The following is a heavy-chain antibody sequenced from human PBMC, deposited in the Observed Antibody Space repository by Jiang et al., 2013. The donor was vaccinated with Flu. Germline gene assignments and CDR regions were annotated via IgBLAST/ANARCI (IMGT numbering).Heavy chain of an antibody. V-gene: IGHV5-51*01. Sequence: IYPGDSDTRYSPSFQGQVTISADKSISTAYLQWSSLKASDTAMYYCARSQGSSSFEVIVYGMDVWGQGTTVTVSS. D-gene: IGHD6-6*01. CDR2: IYPGDSDT. CDR3: ARSQGSSSFEVIVYGMDV. J-gene: IGHJ6*02.